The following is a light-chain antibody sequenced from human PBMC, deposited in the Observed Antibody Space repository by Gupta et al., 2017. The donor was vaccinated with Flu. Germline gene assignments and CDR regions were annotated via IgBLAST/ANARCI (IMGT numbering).Light chain of an antibody. CDR1: QSVSTN. CDR2: DAS. CDR3: QQRCYSDPVSS. J-gene: IGKJ2*03. V-gene: IGKV3D-11*02. Sequence: PLSLSPGERATLSCMVSQSVSTNFAWYHQKPREAPRLLLYDASKRATCITARCSGGGGATAFSLPISGRVSDDFAVFYCQQRCYSDPVSSFGPGTRLEI.